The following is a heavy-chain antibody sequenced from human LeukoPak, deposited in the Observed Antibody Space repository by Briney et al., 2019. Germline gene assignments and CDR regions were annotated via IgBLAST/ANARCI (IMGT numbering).Heavy chain of an antibody. Sequence: PGGSLRLSCAASGFTFSSYGMHWVRQAPGKGLEWVAVIWYDGSNKYYADSVKGRFTISRDNSKNTLYLQMNSLRAEDTAVYYCARDVSYYYMDVWGKGTTVTVPS. V-gene: IGHV3-33*01. CDR1: GFTFSSYG. CDR2: IWYDGSNK. D-gene: IGHD2-8*01. CDR3: ARDVSYYYMDV. J-gene: IGHJ6*03.